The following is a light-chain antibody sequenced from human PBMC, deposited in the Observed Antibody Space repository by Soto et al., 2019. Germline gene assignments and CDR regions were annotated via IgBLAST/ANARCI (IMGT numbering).Light chain of an antibody. CDR2: QDS. CDR3: QAWDSSTVV. CDR1: KLGDKY. Sequence: SYELTQPPSVSVSPGQTASITCSGDKLGDKYACWYQQKPGQSPVLVIYQDSTRPSGIPERFSGSNSGNTATLTISGTQTMYEAEYYCQAWDSSTVVFGGGTKVTV. J-gene: IGLJ2*01. V-gene: IGLV3-1*01.